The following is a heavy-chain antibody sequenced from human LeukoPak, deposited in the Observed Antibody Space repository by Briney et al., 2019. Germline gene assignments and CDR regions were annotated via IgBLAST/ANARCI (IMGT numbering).Heavy chain of an antibody. D-gene: IGHD6-13*01. Sequence: GGSLRLSCAASGFTFSSYGMHWVRQAPGKGLEWVAFIRYNGGRKYYADSVKGRFTISRDNSKNTLYLQMNSLRAEDTAVYYCAKDQSHKSIAAAGSPRSFDYWGQGTLVTVSS. J-gene: IGHJ4*02. CDR1: GFTFSSYG. V-gene: IGHV3-30*02. CDR2: IRYNGGRK. CDR3: AKDQSHKSIAAAGSPRSFDY.